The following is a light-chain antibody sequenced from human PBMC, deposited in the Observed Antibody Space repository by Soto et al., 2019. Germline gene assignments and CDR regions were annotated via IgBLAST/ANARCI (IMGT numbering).Light chain of an antibody. CDR1: QGISNF. J-gene: IGKJ5*01. V-gene: IGKV1-9*01. Sequence: DIQLTQSPSFLSASVGDRVTITCRASQGISNFLAWYQQNPGKAPKLLIYSASSLQSGVPSRFSGSGSGTEFTLTISSLQPEDFATYYCQQLNSFPVTFGQGTRLEIK. CDR2: SAS. CDR3: QQLNSFPVT.